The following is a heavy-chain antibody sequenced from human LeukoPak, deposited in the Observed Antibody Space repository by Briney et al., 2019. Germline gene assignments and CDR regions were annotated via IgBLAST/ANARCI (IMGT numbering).Heavy chain of an antibody. CDR2: ISSSSSYI. CDR3: AVGACSGGSCYLNYYGMDV. Sequence: GGSLRLSCAASGFTFSSYSMNWVRQAPGKGLEWVSSISSSSSYIFYADPVKGRFTISRDNAKNSLYLQMNSLRAEDTAVYYCAVGACSGGSCYLNYYGMDVWGQGTTVTVSS. V-gene: IGHV3-21*01. J-gene: IGHJ6*02. D-gene: IGHD2-15*01. CDR1: GFTFSSYS.